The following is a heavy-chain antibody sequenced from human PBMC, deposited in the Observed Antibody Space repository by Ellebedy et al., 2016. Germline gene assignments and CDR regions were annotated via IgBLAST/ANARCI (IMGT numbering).Heavy chain of an antibody. CDR2: IYPGDSDT. CDR1: GYSFTSYW. J-gene: IGHJ6*02. Sequence: GGSLRLXXKGSGYSFTSYWIGWVRQMPGKGLEWMGIIYPGDSDTRYSPSFQGQVTISADKSISTAYLQWSSLKASDTAMYYCARRQPSLYYYGMDVWGQGTTVTVSS. V-gene: IGHV5-51*01. CDR3: ARRQPSLYYYGMDV.